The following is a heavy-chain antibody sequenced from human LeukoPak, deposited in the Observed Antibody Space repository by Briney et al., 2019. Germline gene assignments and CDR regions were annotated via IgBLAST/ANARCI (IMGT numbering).Heavy chain of an antibody. D-gene: IGHD3-9*01. V-gene: IGHV5-51*01. CDR1: GYSFTSYW. Sequence: GESLKISCKGSGYSFTSYWIGCVRQMPGKGLEWMGIIYPGDSDTRYSPSFQGQVTISADKSISTAYLQWSSLKASDTAMYYCARRASDILTGYTPRGDWFDPWGQGTLVTVSS. J-gene: IGHJ5*02. CDR2: IYPGDSDT. CDR3: ARRASDILTGYTPRGDWFDP.